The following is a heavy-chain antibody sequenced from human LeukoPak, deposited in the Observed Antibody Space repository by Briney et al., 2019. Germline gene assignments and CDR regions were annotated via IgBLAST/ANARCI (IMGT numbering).Heavy chain of an antibody. CDR3: ATYKNQPHTLFFDF. CDR1: GFTFRNYW. CDR2: INEDGSEK. D-gene: IGHD1-1*01. V-gene: IGHV3-7*02. Sequence: PAGSLRLSCAAYGFTFRNYWMNWVRQAPGKGLEWVANINEDGSEKNYVDSGKGRFTTSRDNARNSLSLQMNSLRSEDTAVYYCATYKNQPHTLFFDFWGQGALVTVSA. J-gene: IGHJ4*02.